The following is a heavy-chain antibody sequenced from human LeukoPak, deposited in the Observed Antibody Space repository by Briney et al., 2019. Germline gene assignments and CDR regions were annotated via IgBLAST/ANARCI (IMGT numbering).Heavy chain of an antibody. CDR3: ASDSGSYPGNYYYYMDV. Sequence: SVKVSCKASGYTFTGYYMHWVRQAPGQGLEWMGGIIPIFGTANYAQKFQGRVTITTDESTSTAYMELSSLRSEDTAVYYCASDSGSYPGNYYYYMDVWSKGTTVTVSS. CDR1: GYTFTGYY. V-gene: IGHV1-69*05. CDR2: IIPIFGTA. J-gene: IGHJ6*03. D-gene: IGHD1-26*01.